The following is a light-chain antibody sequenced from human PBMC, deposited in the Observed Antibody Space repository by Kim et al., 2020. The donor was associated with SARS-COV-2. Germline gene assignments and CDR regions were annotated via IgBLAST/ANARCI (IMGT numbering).Light chain of an antibody. V-gene: IGKV4-1*01. CDR2: WAS. CDR3: HQYYGIPHT. J-gene: IGKJ2*01. Sequence: DIVMTQSPDSLAVSLGERATINCKSSQSVLDGSKNKNYLAWYQQKPGQPPKLLIYWASTRESGVPDRFSGSGSGTDFTLTITSLQAEDVALYYCHQYYGIPHTCGQGTKLEI. CDR1: QSVLDGSKNKNY.